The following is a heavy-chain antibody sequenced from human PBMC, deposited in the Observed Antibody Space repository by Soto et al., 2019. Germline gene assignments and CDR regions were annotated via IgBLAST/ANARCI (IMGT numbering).Heavy chain of an antibody. CDR2: VTPNGSNT. J-gene: IGHJ4*02. CDR3: VRGSDVARQELDY. V-gene: IGHV3-23*01. Sequence: PGGSLRLSCAASGFTFSSYAMSWVRQAPGKGLEWVAAVTPNGSNTYYADSVKGRFTISRDNSKNTLFLQMNSLRVEDTAVYYCVRGSDVARQELDYWGQGTLVTVSS. CDR1: GFTFSSYA. D-gene: IGHD2-21*02.